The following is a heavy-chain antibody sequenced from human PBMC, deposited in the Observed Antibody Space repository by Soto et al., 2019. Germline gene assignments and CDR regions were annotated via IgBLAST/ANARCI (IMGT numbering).Heavy chain of an antibody. V-gene: IGHV3-30-3*01. CDR1: GFTFSSYA. CDR3: AREQYYYDSSGWFDY. J-gene: IGHJ4*02. D-gene: IGHD3-22*01. CDR2: ISYDGSNK. Sequence: QVPLVESGGGVVQPGRSLRLSCAASGFTFSSYAMHWVRQAPGKGLEWVAVISYDGSNKYYADSVKGRFTISRDNSKNTLYLQMNSLRAEDTAMYYCAREQYYYDSSGWFDYWGQGTLVTVSS.